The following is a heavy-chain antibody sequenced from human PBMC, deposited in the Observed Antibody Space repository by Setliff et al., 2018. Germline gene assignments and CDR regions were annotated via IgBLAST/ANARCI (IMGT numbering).Heavy chain of an antibody. CDR3: ATRTLAVIPHSGLGLDYFYGMDV. V-gene: IGHV4-38-2*01. CDR1: ANTLSTSYY. CDR2: IYKGGST. Sequence: SETLSLTCAVSANTLSTSYYWGWVRQPPGKGLEWIGDIYKGGSTYYNPSLRSRVSMSLDTSKRQVSLNLNSVTAADTGVYYCATRTLAVIPHSGLGLDYFYGMDVWGRGTTVTVSS. J-gene: IGHJ6*02. D-gene: IGHD2-21*01.